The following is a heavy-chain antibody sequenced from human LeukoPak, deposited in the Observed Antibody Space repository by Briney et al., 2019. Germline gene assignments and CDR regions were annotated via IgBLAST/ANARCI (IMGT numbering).Heavy chain of an antibody. V-gene: IGHV1-69*05. D-gene: IGHD3-22*01. CDR1: GGTFSSYA. J-gene: IGHJ1*01. CDR2: IIPIFGTA. CDR3: ARERNYYDSSSAYFQH. Sequence: GASVKVSCKASGGTFSSYAISWVRQAPGQGPEWMGGIIPIFGTANYAQKFQGRVTITTDESTSTAYMELSSLRSEDTAVYYCARERNYYDSSSAYFQHWGQGTLVTVSS.